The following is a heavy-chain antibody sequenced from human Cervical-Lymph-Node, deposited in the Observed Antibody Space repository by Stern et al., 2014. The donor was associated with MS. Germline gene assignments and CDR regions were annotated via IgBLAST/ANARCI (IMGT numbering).Heavy chain of an antibody. CDR2: IYPGDSDT. D-gene: IGHD4-23*01. CDR1: GYSFTTYW. Sequence: EVQLVESGAEVKKPGESLKISCKGSGYSFTTYWIGWVRQMPGKGLELMGTIYPGDSDTRYSPSFQGQVPISADKSVSTAYLQWRSLKASDTAIYYCARPVYGGSHFDYWGQGTLVTVSS. V-gene: IGHV5-51*03. CDR3: ARPVYGGSHFDY. J-gene: IGHJ4*02.